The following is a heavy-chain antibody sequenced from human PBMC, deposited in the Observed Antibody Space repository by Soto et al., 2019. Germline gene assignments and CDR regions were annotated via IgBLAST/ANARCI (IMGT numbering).Heavy chain of an antibody. V-gene: IGHV4-59*08. D-gene: IGHD3-16*01. J-gene: IGHJ4*02. Sequence: PSETLSLTCTVSGGSISSYYWSWIRQRPGKALEWIGYIYYSGSTNYNPTLKSRVTISVDTSKNQFSLKLNSVTAADTAVYYCARHWGPNRSLYYWGQGTLVTVSS. CDR2: IYYSGST. CDR3: ARHWGPNRSLYY. CDR1: GGSISSYY.